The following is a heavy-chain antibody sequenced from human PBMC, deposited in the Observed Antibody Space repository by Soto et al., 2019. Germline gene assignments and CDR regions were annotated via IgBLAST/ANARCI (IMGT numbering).Heavy chain of an antibody. CDR3: GTWGKTFFET. CDR2: IYSSWNT. J-gene: IGHJ5*02. Sequence: SWTXSLSCTFSVYSIISYFCILLRHPPGKGLVFIAYIYSSWNTNYSPSLRSRVTISVDTAKKQFSLILTSVTAGDTAVYYCGTWGKTFFETSGQGILVTV. CDR1: VYSIISYF. D-gene: IGHD3-16*01. V-gene: IGHV4-4*08.